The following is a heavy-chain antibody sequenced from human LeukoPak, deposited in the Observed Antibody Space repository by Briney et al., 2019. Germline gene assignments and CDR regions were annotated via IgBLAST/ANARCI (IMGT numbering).Heavy chain of an antibody. CDR3: ARRPYSGNDYFDS. Sequence: SETLSLTCAVSGGSISSTSYYWGWIRQPPGKWLEWIGSIYYSGSTYYNPSLKSRVTISVDTSKNQFSLKLSSVTAADTAVYYRARRPYSGNDYFDSWGQGTLVTVSS. CDR1: GGSISSTSYY. CDR2: IYYSGST. V-gene: IGHV4-39*01. D-gene: IGHD5-12*01. J-gene: IGHJ4*02.